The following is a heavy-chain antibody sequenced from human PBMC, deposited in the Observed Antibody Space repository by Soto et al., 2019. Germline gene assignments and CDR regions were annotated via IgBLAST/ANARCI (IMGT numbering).Heavy chain of an antibody. V-gene: IGHV4-4*07. CDR3: ARINGGYPDF. J-gene: IGHJ4*02. D-gene: IGHD2-15*01. Sequence: ASETLSLTCNVSGGSMNSHFWSWIRQPAGKGLEWIGHVHISGLTTYNPSLRSRVTLSLDPPKNQLSLKLTSVTAADTAVYYCARINGGYPDFWGQGTLVTVSS. CDR1: GGSMNSHF. CDR2: VHISGLT.